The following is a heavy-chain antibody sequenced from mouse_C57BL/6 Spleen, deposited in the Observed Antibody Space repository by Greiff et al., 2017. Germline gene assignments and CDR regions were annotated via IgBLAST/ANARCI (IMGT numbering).Heavy chain of an antibody. Sequence: QVQLQQPGAELVMPGASVKLSCKASGYTFTSYWMHWVKQRPGQGLEWIGEIDPSDSYNNYNQKIKGKATLTVDTSSSSAYMQLSSLTSEDSAVYYCARGDAPAGWGFAYWGQGTLVTVSA. CDR1: GYTFTSYW. D-gene: IGHD1-2*01. CDR3: ARGDAPAGWGFAY. CDR2: IDPSDSYN. V-gene: IGHV1-69*01. J-gene: IGHJ3*01.